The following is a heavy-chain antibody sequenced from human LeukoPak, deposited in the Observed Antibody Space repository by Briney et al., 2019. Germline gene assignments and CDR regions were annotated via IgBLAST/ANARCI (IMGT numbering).Heavy chain of an antibody. J-gene: IGHJ6*02. CDR1: GYTFTSYD. V-gene: IGHV1-18*01. CDR2: ISAYNGNT. D-gene: IGHD3-10*01. CDR3: ARDREELWFGELLSYYYYYGMDV. Sequence: ASVKVSCKASGYTFTSYDINWVRQAPGQGLEWMGWISAYNGNTNYAQKLQGRVTMTTDTSTSTAYMELRSLRSDDTAVYYCARDREELWFGELLSYYYYYGMDVWGQGTTVTVSS.